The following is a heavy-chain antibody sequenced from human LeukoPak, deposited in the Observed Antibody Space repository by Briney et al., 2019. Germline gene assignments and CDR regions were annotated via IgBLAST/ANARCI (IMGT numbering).Heavy chain of an antibody. CDR3: ARDSARATGVAADY. J-gene: IGHJ4*02. D-gene: IGHD6-19*01. CDR1: GFTFSDYY. Sequence: TGGSLRLSCAASGFTFSDYYMSWIRQAPGKGLEWVSYISSSGSTIYYADSVKGRFTISRDNAKNSLYLQMNSLRAEDTAVYYCARDSARATGVAADYWGQGTLVTVSS. V-gene: IGHV3-11*01. CDR2: ISSSGSTI.